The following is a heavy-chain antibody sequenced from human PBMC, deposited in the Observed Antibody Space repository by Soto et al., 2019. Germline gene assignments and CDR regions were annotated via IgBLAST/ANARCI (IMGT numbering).Heavy chain of an antibody. CDR1: GFTFSSYA. J-gene: IGHJ3*02. V-gene: IGHV3-23*01. CDR3: AKDLGYLQQWLGSDAFDI. Sequence: EVQLLESGGGLVQPGGSLRLSCAASGFTFSSYAMSWVRQAPGKGLEWVSAIGGSGGSTYYADSVKGRFTISRDNSKNTLYLQMNSLRAEDTAVYYCAKDLGYLQQWLGSDAFDIWGQGTMVTVSS. D-gene: IGHD6-19*01. CDR2: IGGSGGST.